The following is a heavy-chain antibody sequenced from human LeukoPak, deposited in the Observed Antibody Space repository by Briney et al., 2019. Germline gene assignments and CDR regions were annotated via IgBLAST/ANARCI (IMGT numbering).Heavy chain of an antibody. J-gene: IGHJ6*02. CDR2: ISWDGGST. V-gene: IGHV3-43*02. D-gene: IGHD6-19*01. CDR3: AKGDSSGWYFNYYYGMDV. Sequence: GGSLRLSCAASGFTFDDYAMHWVRQAPGKGLEWVSLISWDGGSTYYADPVKGRFTIYRDNSKNSLYLQMNSLRTEDTALYYCAKGDSSGWYFNYYYGMDVWGQGTTVTVSS. CDR1: GFTFDDYA.